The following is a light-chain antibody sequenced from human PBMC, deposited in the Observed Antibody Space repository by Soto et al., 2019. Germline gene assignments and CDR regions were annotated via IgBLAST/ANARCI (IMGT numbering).Light chain of an antibody. V-gene: IGLV1-51*02. CDR2: ENS. J-gene: IGLJ3*02. CDR3: GTWDASLMAWV. CDR1: SSNIGIKY. Sequence: QSVLTQPPSTSAAPGQRVTISCSGSSSNIGIKYVSWYQQFPRTAPKLLIYENSNRPAGISDRFSGSKSGTTATLGITGLQTGDEADDYCGTWDASLMAWVFGGGTKLTVL.